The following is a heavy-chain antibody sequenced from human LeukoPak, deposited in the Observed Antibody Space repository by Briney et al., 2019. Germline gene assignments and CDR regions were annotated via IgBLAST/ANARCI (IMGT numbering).Heavy chain of an antibody. CDR1: GYTFTSYG. J-gene: IGHJ4*02. V-gene: IGHV1-18*01. D-gene: IGHD2-15*01. Sequence: ASVMVSCKASGYTFTSYGISWVRQAPGQGLEWMGRISAYNGNTNYAQKLQGRVTMTTDTSTSTAYMELRSLRSDDTAVYYCARRGASGYCSGGSCYDGDYWGQGTLVTVSS. CDR3: ARRGASGYCSGGSCYDGDY. CDR2: ISAYNGNT.